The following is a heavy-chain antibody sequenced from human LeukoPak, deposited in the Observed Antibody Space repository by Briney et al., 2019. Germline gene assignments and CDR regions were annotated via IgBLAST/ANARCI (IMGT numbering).Heavy chain of an antibody. CDR3: ASSGSYRFDY. V-gene: IGHV3-48*02. J-gene: IGHJ4*02. CDR1: GFTFSSYA. CDR2: ITASGTAM. Sequence: GGSLRLSCAATGFTFSSYAMSWVRQAPGKGLEWVSHITASGTAMFYADSVKGRFTISRDNAKNSLYLQMNSLRDEDTAVYYCASSGSYRFDYWGQGTLVTVSS. D-gene: IGHD1-26*01.